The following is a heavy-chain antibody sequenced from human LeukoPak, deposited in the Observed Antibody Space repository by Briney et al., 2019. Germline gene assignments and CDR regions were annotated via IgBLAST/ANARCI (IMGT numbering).Heavy chain of an antibody. J-gene: IGHJ6*02. Sequence: SGGSLRLSCAASGFTFSSYWMHWVRQAPGKGLVWVSRINSDGSSTSYADSVKGRFTISRDNAKNTLYLQMNSPRAEDTAVYYCARGSVVVPAALYYYYGMDVWGQGTTVTVSS. CDR3: ARGSVVVPAALYYYYGMDV. D-gene: IGHD2-2*01. CDR2: INSDGSST. V-gene: IGHV3-74*01. CDR1: GFTFSSYW.